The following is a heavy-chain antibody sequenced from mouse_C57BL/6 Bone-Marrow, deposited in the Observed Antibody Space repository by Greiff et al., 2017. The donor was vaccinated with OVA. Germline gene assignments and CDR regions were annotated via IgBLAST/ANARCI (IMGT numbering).Heavy chain of an antibody. Sequence: QVHVKQSGAELVRPGTSVKVSCKASGYAFTNYLIEWVKQRPGQGLEWIGVINPGSGGTNYNEKFKGKATLTADKSSSTAYMQLSSLTSEDSAVYFCARANGSSPWFAYWGQGTLVTVSA. J-gene: IGHJ3*01. CDR2: INPGSGGT. D-gene: IGHD1-1*01. V-gene: IGHV1-54*01. CDR1: GYAFTNYL. CDR3: ARANGSSPWFAY.